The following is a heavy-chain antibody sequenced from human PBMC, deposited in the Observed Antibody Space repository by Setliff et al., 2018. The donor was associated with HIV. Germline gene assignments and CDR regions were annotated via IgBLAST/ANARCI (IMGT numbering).Heavy chain of an antibody. CDR3: VRHITNPRWAYFDY. D-gene: IGHD1-20*01. J-gene: IGHJ4*02. CDR2: VYPPDSET. V-gene: IGHV5-51*01. Sequence: GESLKISCQGFGYSFVSYWIGWVRHRPGKGLEWMAIVYPPDSETVYSPSFQGQGTISVDNSISTTFLQWSSLRASDTAIYFCVRHITNPRWAYFDYWGQGTPVTVS. CDR1: GYSFVSYW.